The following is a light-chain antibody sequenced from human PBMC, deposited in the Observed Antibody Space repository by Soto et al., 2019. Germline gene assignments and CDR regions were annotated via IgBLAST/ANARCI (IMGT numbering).Light chain of an antibody. CDR3: QQYNSVSLLT. J-gene: IGKJ4*01. V-gene: IGKV1-17*01. CDR1: QGIGND. Sequence: DIQVTQSPSSLSASLGDRVTITCRASQGIGNDLGWFQQKPGKAPKRLIYAASSLQSGVPSRFSGSGSGTEFTLTISSLQPDDFATYYCQQYNSVSLLTFGGGTKVEIK. CDR2: AAS.